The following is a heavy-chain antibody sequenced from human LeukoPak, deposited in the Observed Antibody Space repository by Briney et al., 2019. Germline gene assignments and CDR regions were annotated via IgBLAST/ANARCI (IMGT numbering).Heavy chain of an antibody. CDR3: ARGYTAMVTHAFDI. CDR2: MNPNSGNT. CDR1: GYTFTSYG. V-gene: IGHV1-8*02. Sequence: ASVKVSCKASGYTFTSYGISWVRQAPGQGLEWMGWMNPNSGNTGYAQKFQGRVTMTRNTSISTAYMELSSLRSEDTAVYYCARGYTAMVTHAFDIWGQGTMVTVSS. J-gene: IGHJ3*02. D-gene: IGHD5-18*01.